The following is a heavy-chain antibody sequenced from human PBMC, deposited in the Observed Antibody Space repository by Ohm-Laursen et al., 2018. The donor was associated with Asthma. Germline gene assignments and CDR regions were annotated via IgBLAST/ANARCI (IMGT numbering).Heavy chain of an antibody. Sequence: GASVKVSCKASGYTSGYTFTSYDIIWVRQAPGQGLEYMGWSGAYSGGTRYAQAFQGRVTMTKDTPTSTAYMELRSLRSDDTAVYYCARRLTSDYDTSTADAFDIWGQGTMVTVSS. CDR3: ARRLTSDYDTSTADAFDI. J-gene: IGHJ3*02. D-gene: IGHD3-22*01. V-gene: IGHV1-18*04. CDR2: SGAYSGGT. CDR1: GYTFTSYD.